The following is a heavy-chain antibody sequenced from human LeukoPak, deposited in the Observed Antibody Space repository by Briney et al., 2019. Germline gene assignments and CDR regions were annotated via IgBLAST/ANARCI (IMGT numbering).Heavy chain of an antibody. CDR3: ARGAGSGIAVLGLKGPRLYGMDV. V-gene: IGHV4-59*12. CDR2: IYYSGST. D-gene: IGHD6-19*01. J-gene: IGHJ6*02. Sequence: SETLSLTCTVSGGSISSYYWSWIRQPPGKGLEWIGYIYYSGSTSYNPSLKSRVTISVDTSKNQFSLKLSSVTAADTAVYYCARGAGSGIAVLGLKGPRLYGMDVWGQGTTVTVSS. CDR1: GGSISSYY.